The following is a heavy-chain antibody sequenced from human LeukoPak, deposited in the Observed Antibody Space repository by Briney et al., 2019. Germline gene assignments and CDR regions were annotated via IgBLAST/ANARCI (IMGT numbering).Heavy chain of an antibody. J-gene: IGHJ4*02. CDR2: MSYDGNNK. D-gene: IGHD3-22*01. V-gene: IGHV3-30*18. CDR3: AKITIHDSSPYIDS. CDR1: GFTFSSFG. Sequence: GGSLRLSCSASGFTFSSFGMHWVRQAPGKGLEWVTLMSYDGNNKYSADSVRGRFSISRDNSKNTLYLQMSSLRDEDTAVYYCAKITIHDSSPYIDSWGQGTLVTVSS.